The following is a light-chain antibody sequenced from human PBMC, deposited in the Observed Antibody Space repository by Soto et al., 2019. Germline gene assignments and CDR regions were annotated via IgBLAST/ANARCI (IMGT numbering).Light chain of an antibody. Sequence: DRVMTQYPDTLSASPGERVSLSCRASQSVNHNLAWYLQKPGQSPRLLIYDKSSRAPGVPARFSGSGTGTDFTLTISRLEPEDFAVYYCQQYATSPWTVGQGTQVDIK. CDR3: QQYATSPWT. V-gene: IGKV3-15*01. J-gene: IGKJ1*01. CDR2: DKS. CDR1: QSVNHN.